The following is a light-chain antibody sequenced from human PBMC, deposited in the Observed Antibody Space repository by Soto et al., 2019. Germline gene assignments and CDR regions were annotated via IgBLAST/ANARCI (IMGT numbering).Light chain of an antibody. V-gene: IGKV3-20*01. CDR1: QSVSSSY. CDR3: QQYGSSPWT. CDR2: GAS. Sequence: EIVLTQSPGTLSLSPGERATLSCRASQSVSSSYLAWYQQKPGQAPRLLIYGASSRATGIPDRFSGSGSGTDFTVTISRLETEDFEVYYYQQYGSSPWTFVKGTKVEIK. J-gene: IGKJ1*01.